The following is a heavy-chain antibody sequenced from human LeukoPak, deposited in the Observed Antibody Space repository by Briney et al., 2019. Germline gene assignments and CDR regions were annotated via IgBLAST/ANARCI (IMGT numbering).Heavy chain of an antibody. D-gene: IGHD3-10*02. CDR3: AELGITMIGGV. CDR1: GFTFSSHW. J-gene: IGHJ6*04. Sequence: GGSLRLSCTASGFTFSSHWMSWVRQAPGKGLEWVANIKQDGSEEYYVDSVKGRFSISRDNAKNSLYLQMNSLRAEDTAVYYCAELGITMIGGVWGKGTTVTISS. CDR2: IKQDGSEE. V-gene: IGHV3-7*01.